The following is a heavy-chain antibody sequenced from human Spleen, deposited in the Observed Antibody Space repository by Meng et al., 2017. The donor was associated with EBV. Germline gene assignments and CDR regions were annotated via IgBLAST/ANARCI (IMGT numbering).Heavy chain of an antibody. CDR2: VYPSGNT. Sequence: QVQRQDAGPGLVKPSGTLSLTCAVSGGSVSSPNWWSWVRQPPGKGLEWIGEVYPSGNTNYNPSLKSRVTISVDKSKNQFSMNLSSVTAADTAIYYCARVGSDYANFQVWGPGTLVTVSS. CDR3: ARVGSDYANFQV. CDR1: GGSVSSPNW. J-gene: IGHJ1*01. V-gene: IGHV4-4*02. D-gene: IGHD2-8*01.